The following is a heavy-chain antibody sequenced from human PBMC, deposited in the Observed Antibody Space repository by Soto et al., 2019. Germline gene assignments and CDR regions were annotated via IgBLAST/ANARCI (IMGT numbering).Heavy chain of an antibody. CDR3: ATVHNTSRSFDY. V-gene: IGHV3-23*01. CDR2: TGATGRTT. Sequence: DVQLLESGGGLVQPGGSLRPSCAASGFRFSIYAMTWVRQAPGKGLEWVSTTGATGRTTYYADSVKGRFTVSRDNSKNTLDLQMSSLRAEDTAVYYCATVHNTSRSFDYWGQGTLVTVSS. CDR1: GFRFSIYA. D-gene: IGHD1-20*01. J-gene: IGHJ4*02.